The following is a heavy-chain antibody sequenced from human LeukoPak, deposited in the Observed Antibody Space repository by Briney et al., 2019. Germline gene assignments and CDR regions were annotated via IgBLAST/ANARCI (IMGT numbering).Heavy chain of an antibody. D-gene: IGHD3-22*01. J-gene: IGHJ4*02. Sequence: GGSLRLSCAASGFTFSGYAMSWVRQAPGKGLEWVSRICGSGDTYYADSVKGRFTISRDNSKNTLYLQMNSLRADDTAVYYRAKANYYDSSGYYVNLDYWGQASMVAVCS. CDR3: AKANYYDSSGYYVNLDY. CDR1: GFTFSGYA. CDR2: ICGSGDT. V-gene: IGHV3-23*01.